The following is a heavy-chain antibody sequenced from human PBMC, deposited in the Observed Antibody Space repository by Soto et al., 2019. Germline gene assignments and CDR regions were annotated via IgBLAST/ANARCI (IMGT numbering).Heavy chain of an antibody. CDR2: INAGNGNT. J-gene: IGHJ5*02. Sequence: SXKVSFKASGYTXNSYAMNWVRQAPGQRLEWMGWINAGNGNTKYSQKFQGRVTITRDTSASTAYMELSSLISEDTAVYYCARDGTPHVLRFLEWSPSGENWFDPWGQGTLVTVSS. CDR1: GYTXNSYA. D-gene: IGHD3-3*01. CDR3: ARDGTPHVLRFLEWSPSGENWFDP. V-gene: IGHV1-3*01.